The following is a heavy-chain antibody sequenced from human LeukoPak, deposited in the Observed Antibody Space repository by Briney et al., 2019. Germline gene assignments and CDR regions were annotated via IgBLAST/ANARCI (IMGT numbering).Heavy chain of an antibody. D-gene: IGHD3-22*01. Sequence: AGGSLRLSCAASGFTFSSYWMHWVRQAPGKGLVWVSRINSDGSSTSYADSVKGRFTISRDNAKNTLYLQMNSLRAEDTAVYYCATLGYYDSSGPDYWGQGTLVTVSS. CDR3: ATLGYYDSSGPDY. CDR1: GFTFSSYW. J-gene: IGHJ4*02. V-gene: IGHV3-74*01. CDR2: INSDGSST.